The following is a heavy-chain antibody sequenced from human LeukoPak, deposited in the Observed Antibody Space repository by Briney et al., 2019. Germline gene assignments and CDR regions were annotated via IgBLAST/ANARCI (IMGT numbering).Heavy chain of an antibody. J-gene: IGHJ4*02. CDR2: ISGSGGST. CDR1: GFTFSSYA. Sequence: PGGSLRLSCPASGFTFSSYAMSWVRQAPGKGLEWVSAISGSGGSTYYADSVKGRFTISRDNSKNTLYLQMNSLRAEDTAVYYCAKDKSDTAMVPWYLAFRDYWGQGTLVTVSS. CDR3: AKDKSDTAMVPWYLAFRDY. D-gene: IGHD5-18*01. V-gene: IGHV3-23*01.